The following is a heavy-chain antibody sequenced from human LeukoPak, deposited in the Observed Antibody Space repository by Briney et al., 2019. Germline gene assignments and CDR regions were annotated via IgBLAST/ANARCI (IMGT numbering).Heavy chain of an antibody. Sequence: ASVKVSCKASGYTLTEISMHWVRQALGKGLEWLGRFDPEDGETIYAQKFQGRVTMTEDTSTDTAYMELSSLRSEDTAVYYCATAKTRRPTIVGATPRWFDPWGQGTLVTVSS. J-gene: IGHJ5*02. D-gene: IGHD1-26*01. V-gene: IGHV1-24*01. CDR2: FDPEDGET. CDR1: GYTLTEIS. CDR3: ATAKTRRPTIVGATPRWFDP.